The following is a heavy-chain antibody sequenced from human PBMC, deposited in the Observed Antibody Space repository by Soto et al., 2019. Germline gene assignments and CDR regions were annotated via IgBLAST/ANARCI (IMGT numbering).Heavy chain of an antibody. Sequence: ASVKVSGKTAGGTGSRYDIRWGGQAQGKGREWMGGIVPIFRTTNDAQKVQGRVTITADTSTYTVYMELSGLRSGDTAVYYCARGGYSSTWSNLLDRSGLSVWGPGTTFTVSS. CDR2: IVPIFRTT. J-gene: IGHJ6*02. D-gene: IGHD6-13*01. CDR1: GGTGSRYD. CDR3: ARGGYSSTWSNLLDRSGLSV. V-gene: IGHV1-69*06.